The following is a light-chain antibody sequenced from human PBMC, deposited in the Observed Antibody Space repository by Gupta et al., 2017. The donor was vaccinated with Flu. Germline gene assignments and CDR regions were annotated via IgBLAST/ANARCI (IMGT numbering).Light chain of an antibody. J-gene: IGLJ1*01. V-gene: IGLV2-11*01. CDR3: CSYAGSSSCV. Sequence: SVTISCTGTSSDVGGYNYVSWYQQHPGKAPKLMIYDVSKRPSGVPDRFSGSKSGNTASLTISGLQAEDEADYYCCSYAGSSSCVFGTGTKVTVL. CDR2: DVS. CDR1: SSDVGGYNY.